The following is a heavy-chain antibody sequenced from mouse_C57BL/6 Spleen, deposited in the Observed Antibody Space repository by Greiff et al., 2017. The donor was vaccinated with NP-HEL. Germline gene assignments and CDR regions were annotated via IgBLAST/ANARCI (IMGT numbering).Heavy chain of an antibody. J-gene: IGHJ1*03. Sequence: EVKLMESGPGLVKPSQSLSLTCSVTGYSITSGYYWNWIRQFPGNKLEWMGYISYDGSNNYIPSLKNRISITRDTSKNQFFLKLNSVTTEDTATYYCARWSLYFDVWGTGTTVTVSS. CDR1: GYSITSGYY. D-gene: IGHD6-1*01. CDR3: ARWSLYFDV. V-gene: IGHV3-6*01. CDR2: ISYDGSN.